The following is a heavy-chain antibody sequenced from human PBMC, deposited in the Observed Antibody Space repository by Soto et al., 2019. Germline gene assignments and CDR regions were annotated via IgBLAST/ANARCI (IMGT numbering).Heavy chain of an antibody. Sequence: SETLSLTCTVSGGSISSYYWSWIRQPPGKGLEWIGYIYYSGSTNYNPSLKSRVTISVDTSKNQFSLKLSSVTAADTAVYYCAGLIAAAGMDWFDPWGQGTLVTVSS. V-gene: IGHV4-59*01. D-gene: IGHD6-13*01. J-gene: IGHJ5*02. CDR2: IYYSGST. CDR1: GGSISSYY. CDR3: AGLIAAAGMDWFDP.